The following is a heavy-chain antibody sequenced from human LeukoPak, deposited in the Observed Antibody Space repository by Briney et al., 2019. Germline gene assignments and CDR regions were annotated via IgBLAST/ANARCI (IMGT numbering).Heavy chain of an antibody. CDR2: ISLNSGSI. V-gene: IGHV3-9*01. CDR3: AKGRDKYQLLSKNWFDP. Sequence: PGRSLRLSCAASGFTFDDDAMHSGPQAPGKGLEWGSGISLNSGSIGYADSVKGRFTISRDNAKNSLYLQMNSLRAEDTALYYCAKGRDKYQLLSKNWFDPWGQGTLVTVSS. J-gene: IGHJ5*02. CDR1: GFTFDDDA. D-gene: IGHD2-2*01.